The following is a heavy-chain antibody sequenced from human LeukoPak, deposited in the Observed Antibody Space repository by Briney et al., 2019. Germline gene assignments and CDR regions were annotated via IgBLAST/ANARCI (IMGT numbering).Heavy chain of an antibody. CDR3: ARLGRWLQSVFDY. Sequence: GASVKVSCKASGGTFSSYAISWVRQAPGQGLEWMGRIIPILGIANYAQKFQGRVTITADKSTSTAYMELSSLRSEDTAVYYCARLGRWLQSVFDYWGQGTLVTVSS. CDR1: GGTFSSYA. D-gene: IGHD5-24*01. CDR2: IIPILGIA. J-gene: IGHJ4*02. V-gene: IGHV1-69*04.